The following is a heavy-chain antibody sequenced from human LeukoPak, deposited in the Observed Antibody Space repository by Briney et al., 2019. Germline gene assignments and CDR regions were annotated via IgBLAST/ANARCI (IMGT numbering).Heavy chain of an antibody. CDR2: ISWNGGSI. CDR1: GFTFDDFG. V-gene: IGHV3-9*01. CDR3: ARDNGWYYFDY. Sequence: GGSLRLSCAASGFTFDDFGMHWVRQAPGKGLEWVSGISWNGGSIGYADSVKGRFTISRDNAKNSLYLQMNSLRAEDTAVYYCARDNGWYYFDYWGQGTLVTVSS. J-gene: IGHJ4*02. D-gene: IGHD6-19*01.